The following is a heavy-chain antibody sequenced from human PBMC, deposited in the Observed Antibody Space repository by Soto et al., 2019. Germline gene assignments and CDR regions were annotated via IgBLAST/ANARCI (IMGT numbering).Heavy chain of an antibody. J-gene: IGHJ6*01. D-gene: IGHD2-21*02. CDR2: MFPADSDT. CDR1: GYSLTSYW. CDR3: ARTQCSGGDNFYSAF. Sequence: SLKISCKVSGYSLTSYWIAWVRQMPGEGLEWVGLMFPADSDTRYSPSFEGQVTISADKSTDTAYLQWRSLRASDSAIYYCARTQCSGGDNFYSAFWGQGSQVPVS. V-gene: IGHV5-51*01.